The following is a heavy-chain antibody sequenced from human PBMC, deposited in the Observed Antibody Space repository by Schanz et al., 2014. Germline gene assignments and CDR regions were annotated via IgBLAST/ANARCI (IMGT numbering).Heavy chain of an antibody. Sequence: QVQLVESGGGLVKPGGSLRLSCAASGFIFSDYYMAWIRQAPGKGPEYVSYISSGGTTTYHSDSVKGRFTISRDSAENSLYLQMNSLRAEDTGVYYCARIGGSVFDYWAQGTLVTVSS. CDR3: ARIGGSVFDY. V-gene: IGHV3-11*01. CDR2: ISSGGTTT. D-gene: IGHD3-10*01. J-gene: IGHJ4*02. CDR1: GFIFSDYY.